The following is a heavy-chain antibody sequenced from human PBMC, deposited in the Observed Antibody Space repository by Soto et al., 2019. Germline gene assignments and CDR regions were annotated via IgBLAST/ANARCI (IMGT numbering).Heavy chain of an antibody. V-gene: IGHV4-30-4*01. CDR1: GGSISRGDYY. CDR2: IYYNGST. J-gene: IGHJ4*02. D-gene: IGHD3-9*01. Sequence: SETLSLTCTVSGGSISRGDYYWSWIRHPPGNGLEWIGYIYYNGSTYYSPSLKRRGTISVVTSKNRFSIKLSSVPATHTALYYYASNAGYGGFDYWGQGTLVTVSS. CDR3: ASNAGYGGFDY.